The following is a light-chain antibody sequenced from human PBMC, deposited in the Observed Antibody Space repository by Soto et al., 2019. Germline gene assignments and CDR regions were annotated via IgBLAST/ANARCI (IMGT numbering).Light chain of an antibody. Sequence: QSLLTQPASMSGSPGQSIPISCTGTSSDVGGYNYVSWYQQHPGKAPKLMIYEVSNRPSGVSNRFSGSKSGNTASLTISGLQAEDEADYYCSSYTSSSTLYVFGTGTKVTVL. V-gene: IGLV2-14*01. J-gene: IGLJ1*01. CDR3: SSYTSSSTLYV. CDR1: SSDVGGYNY. CDR2: EVS.